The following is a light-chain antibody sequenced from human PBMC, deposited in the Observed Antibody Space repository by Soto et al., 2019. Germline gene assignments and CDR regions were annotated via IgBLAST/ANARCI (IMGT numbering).Light chain of an antibody. CDR3: QQRSNWLIS. Sequence: EIVLTQSPATLSLSPGERATLSCRASQSVSGYLAWYQQKPGQAPRLLNYDGSHRAAGIPSRFSGSGSGTDFTLTISGLEPEDFAVYYCQQRSNWLISFGPGTKVDIK. CDR2: DGS. CDR1: QSVSGY. V-gene: IGKV3-11*01. J-gene: IGKJ3*01.